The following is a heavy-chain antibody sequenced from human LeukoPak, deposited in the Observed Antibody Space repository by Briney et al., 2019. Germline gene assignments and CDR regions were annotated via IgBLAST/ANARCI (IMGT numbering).Heavy chain of an antibody. CDR3: VKDRRYAGISALSWFDP. CDR1: GFTFSNYA. Sequence: GGSLRPSCAASGFTFSNYAMAWVRPAPGKGLEWVSTISGIGGFTTSTYYADSVKGRFTISRDNSDNKLYLQMDGLRADDTAVYYCVKDRRYAGISALSWFDPWGQGTLVTVSS. D-gene: IGHD4-23*01. J-gene: IGHJ5*02. CDR2: ISGIGGFTTST. V-gene: IGHV3-23*01.